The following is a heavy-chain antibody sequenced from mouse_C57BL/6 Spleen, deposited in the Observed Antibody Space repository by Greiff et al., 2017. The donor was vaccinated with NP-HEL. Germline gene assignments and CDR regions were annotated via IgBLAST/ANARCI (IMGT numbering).Heavy chain of an antibody. J-gene: IGHJ2*01. V-gene: IGHV1-15*01. CDR2: IDPETGGT. Sequence: VQLQQSGAELVRPGASVTLSCKASGYTFTDYEMHWVKQTPVHGLEWIGAIDPETGGTAYNQKFKGKAILTADKSSSTAYMELRSLTSEDSAVYYCTRSYGSSPLFDYWGQGTTLTVSS. CDR1: GYTFTDYE. CDR3: TRSYGSSPLFDY. D-gene: IGHD1-1*01.